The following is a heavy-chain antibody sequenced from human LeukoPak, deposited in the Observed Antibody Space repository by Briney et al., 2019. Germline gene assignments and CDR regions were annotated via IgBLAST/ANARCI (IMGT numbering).Heavy chain of an antibody. D-gene: IGHD3-16*01. CDR2: IIPMFGVP. J-gene: IGHJ3*01. CDR1: GGTFSNYA. Sequence: SVKVSCKASGGTFSNYAINWVRQAPGQGLEWMGEIIPMFGVPNYAQKFQGRVTLTADESTSTAYMELSSLRSEDTAVYYCVRGRVMRGTYYVAGQDALGVWGQGTMVTVSS. V-gene: IGHV1-69*13. CDR3: VRGRVMRGTYYVAGQDALGV.